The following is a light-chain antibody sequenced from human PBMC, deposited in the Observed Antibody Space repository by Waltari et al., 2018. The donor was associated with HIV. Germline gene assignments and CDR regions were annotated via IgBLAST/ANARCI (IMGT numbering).Light chain of an antibody. Sequence: QSALTQPASVSGSPGQSITIHCTGTSSDVGNSNYVSWYQQHPGKVPKLMIYDVSKRPSGVSNRLSGSKSGNTASLTISGLQAEDEADYYCCSYAGTNTYVFGSGTKVTVL. CDR1: SSDVGNSNY. V-gene: IGLV2-23*02. CDR2: DVS. CDR3: CSYAGTNTYV. J-gene: IGLJ1*01.